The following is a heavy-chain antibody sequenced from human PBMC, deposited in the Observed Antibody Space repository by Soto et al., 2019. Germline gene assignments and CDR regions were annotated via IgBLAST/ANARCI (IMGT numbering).Heavy chain of an antibody. V-gene: IGHV3-23*01. J-gene: IGHJ5*02. CDR2: ISGSGGST. D-gene: IGHD3-9*01. CDR3: AKDRSRSGYDILTGYHINWFDP. CDR1: GFTFSSYA. Sequence: EVQLLESGGGLVQPGGSLRLSCAASGFTFSSYAMSWVRQAPGKGLEWVSAISGSGGSTYYADSVKGRFTISRDNSKNTLYLQMNSLRAEDTAVYYCAKDRSRSGYDILTGYHINWFDPWGQGTLVTVSS.